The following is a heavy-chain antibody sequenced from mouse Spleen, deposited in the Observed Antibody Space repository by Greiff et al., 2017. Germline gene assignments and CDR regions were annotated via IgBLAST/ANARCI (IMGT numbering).Heavy chain of an antibody. CDR1: GYTFTDYE. CDR2: IDPETGGT. D-gene: IGHD1-1*02. J-gene: IGHJ2*01. CDR3: TRDYGDY. V-gene: IGHV1-15*01. Sequence: VKLMESGAELVRPGASVTLSCKASGYTFTDYEMHWVKQTPVHGLEWIGAIDPETGGTAYNQKFKGKAILTADKSSSTAYMELRSLTSEDSAVYYCTRDYGDYWGQGTTLTVSS.